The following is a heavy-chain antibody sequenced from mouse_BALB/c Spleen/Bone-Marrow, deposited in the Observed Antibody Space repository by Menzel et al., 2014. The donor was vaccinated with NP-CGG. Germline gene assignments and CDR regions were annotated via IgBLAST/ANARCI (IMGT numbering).Heavy chain of an antibody. D-gene: IGHD2-3*01. CDR2: IDPANGKT. Sequence: VQLQQSGAEPVKPGASVKLSCTASGFNIEDTYMHWVKQRPEQGLEWIGRIDPANGKTKYDPKFQGKATITADTSSNTAYLQLSSLTSEDTAVYYCARGHGYYVGYYFDNWGQGTTLPVSS. CDR3: ARGHGYYVGYYFDN. V-gene: IGHV14-3*02. J-gene: IGHJ2*01. CDR1: GFNIEDTY.